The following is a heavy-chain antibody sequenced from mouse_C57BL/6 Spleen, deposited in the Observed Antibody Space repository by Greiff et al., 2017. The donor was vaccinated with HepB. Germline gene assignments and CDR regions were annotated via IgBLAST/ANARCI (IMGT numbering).Heavy chain of an antibody. CDR2: IYPGSGNT. CDR1: GYTFTDYY. D-gene: IGHD4-1*01. Sequence: QVQLQQSGAELVRPGASVKLSCKASGYTFTDYYINWVKQRPGQGLEWIARIYPGSGNTYYNEKFKGKATLTAEKSSSTAYMQLSSLTSEDSAVYFCARGEANWDVYYAMDYWGQGTSVTVSS. V-gene: IGHV1-76*01. J-gene: IGHJ4*01. CDR3: ARGEANWDVYYAMDY.